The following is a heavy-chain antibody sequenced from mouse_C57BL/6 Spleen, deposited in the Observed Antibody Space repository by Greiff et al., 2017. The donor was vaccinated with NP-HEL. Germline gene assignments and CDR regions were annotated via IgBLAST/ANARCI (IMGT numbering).Heavy chain of an antibody. Sequence: QVQLQQPGAELVKPGASVKLSCKASGYTFTSYWMHWVKQRPGQGLEWIGMIHPNSGSTNYNEKFKSKATLTVDKSSSTAYMQLSSLTSEDSAVYYCARSCYYGSPWFAYWGQGTLVTVSA. V-gene: IGHV1-64*01. CDR3: ARSCYYGSPWFAY. D-gene: IGHD1-1*01. J-gene: IGHJ3*01. CDR1: GYTFTSYW. CDR2: IHPNSGST.